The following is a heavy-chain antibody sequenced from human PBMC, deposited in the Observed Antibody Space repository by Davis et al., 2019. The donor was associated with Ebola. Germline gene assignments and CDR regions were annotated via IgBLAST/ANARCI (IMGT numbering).Heavy chain of an antibody. Sequence: AASVKVSCKTSGYTFTSYGISWVRQAPGKGLEWMGWISTYNGDTNSAQKFQGRVTVTTDTSTSTANLELRSLRSDGTAVYYCARGHYYYDNRGYGLDYWGQGTLVTVSS. V-gene: IGHV1-18*01. J-gene: IGHJ4*02. CDR2: ISTYNGDT. D-gene: IGHD3-22*01. CDR1: GYTFTSYG. CDR3: ARGHYYYDNRGYGLDY.